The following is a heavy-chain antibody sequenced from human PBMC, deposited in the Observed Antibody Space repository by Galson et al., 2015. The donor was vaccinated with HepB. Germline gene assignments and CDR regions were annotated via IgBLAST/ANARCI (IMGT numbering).Heavy chain of an antibody. D-gene: IGHD4-17*01. J-gene: IGHJ4*02. CDR3: AHRRGYGDHFDF. Sequence: PALVKPTQTLTLTCTFSGFSLSSTGVGVGWIRQPPGKALEWLALIYWDDGNRYSPSLKNRLTITKDTSKNQVVLTMTNMDPVDTATYYCAHRRGYGDHFDFWGQGTLVTVSS. V-gene: IGHV2-5*02. CDR2: IYWDDGN. CDR1: GFSLSSTGVG.